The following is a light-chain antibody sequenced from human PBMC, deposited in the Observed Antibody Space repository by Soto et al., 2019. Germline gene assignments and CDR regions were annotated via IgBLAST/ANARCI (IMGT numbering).Light chain of an antibody. CDR3: LQDYNYPRA. V-gene: IGKV1-6*01. CDR1: QGISVD. J-gene: IGKJ1*01. Sequence: IQMTQSPSALSASVGDRVTITCRESQGISVDLGWYQQKPGEARKAMIYGASDLQSGVPSRFSASGSGTDFTLTISSLQPEDLATYYCLQDYNYPRAFGEGTKVDI. CDR2: GAS.